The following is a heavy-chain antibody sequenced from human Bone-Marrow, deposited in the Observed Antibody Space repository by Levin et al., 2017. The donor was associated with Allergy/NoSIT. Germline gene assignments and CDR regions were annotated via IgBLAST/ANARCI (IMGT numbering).Heavy chain of an antibody. Sequence: SETLSLTCAVYGGSFSGYYWSWIRQPPGKGLEWIGEINHSGSTNYNPSLKSRVTISVDTSKNQFSLKLSSVTAADTAVYYCARERVCSGGSCYWAYNWFDPWGQGTLVTVSS. J-gene: IGHJ5*02. CDR1: GGSFSGYY. CDR3: ARERVCSGGSCYWAYNWFDP. CDR2: INHSGST. V-gene: IGHV4-34*01. D-gene: IGHD2-15*01.